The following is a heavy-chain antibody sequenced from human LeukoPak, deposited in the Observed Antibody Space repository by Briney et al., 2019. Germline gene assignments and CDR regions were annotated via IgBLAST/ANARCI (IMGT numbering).Heavy chain of an antibody. J-gene: IGHJ4*02. CDR2: IKEDGSEK. CDR3: ARSRIQTRYSGYK. V-gene: IGHV3-7*01. D-gene: IGHD3-9*01. CDR1: GFTFSTYW. Sequence: QPGGSLRLSCAASGFTFSTYWMSWVRQAPGKGLEWVANIKEDGSEKYYVDSVKGRFTISRDNAENSLYLQINSLRAEDTGVYYCARSRIQTRYSGYKWGQGTLVTVSS.